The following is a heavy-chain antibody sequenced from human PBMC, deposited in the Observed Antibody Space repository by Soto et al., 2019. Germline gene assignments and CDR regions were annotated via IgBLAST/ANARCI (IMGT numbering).Heavy chain of an antibody. CDR2: IWYDGSNK. D-gene: IGHD2-15*01. V-gene: IGHV3-33*01. J-gene: IGHJ6*01. CDR3: ARGSNCSGGSCYPKKLYYYYGMDV. Sequence: QVQLVESGGGVVQPGRSLRLSCAASGFTFSSYGMHWVRQAPGKGLEWVAVIWYDGSNKYYADSVKGRFTISRDNSKNTLYLQMNSLRAEDTAVYYCARGSNCSGGSCYPKKLYYYYGMDVW. CDR1: GFTFSSYG.